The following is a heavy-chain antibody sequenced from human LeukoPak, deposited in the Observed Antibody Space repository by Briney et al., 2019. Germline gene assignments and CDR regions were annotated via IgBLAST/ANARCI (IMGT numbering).Heavy chain of an antibody. J-gene: IGHJ4*02. D-gene: IGHD3-22*01. CDR1: GYPFSSYA. CDR3: AKDRGYYYDSEDY. V-gene: IGHV3-23*01. Sequence: GGSLRLSCAASGYPFSSYAMSWVRQAPGKGLEWVSAMCGSGCSTYYADSVERLFPIYRDSPENTVYLQMNSLRAEDTAVYYWAKDRGYYYDSEDYWGQGTLVTVSS. CDR2: MCGSGCST.